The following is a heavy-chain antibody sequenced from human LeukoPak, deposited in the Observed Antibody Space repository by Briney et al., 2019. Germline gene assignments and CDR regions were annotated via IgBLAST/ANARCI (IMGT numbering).Heavy chain of an antibody. CDR2: MYSSGST. D-gene: IGHD1-26*01. Sequence: TSSDTLSLTCTVSGGSVTSGSYYWSWIRQPPGKGLEWIGYMYSSGSTNYNPSLQSRVTISVDTSNNQFSLKLSSVTAADTAMYYCARVRGRGTYFLDYWGQGTLVTVSS. J-gene: IGHJ4*02. CDR3: ARVRGRGTYFLDY. V-gene: IGHV4-61*01. CDR1: GGSVTSGSYY.